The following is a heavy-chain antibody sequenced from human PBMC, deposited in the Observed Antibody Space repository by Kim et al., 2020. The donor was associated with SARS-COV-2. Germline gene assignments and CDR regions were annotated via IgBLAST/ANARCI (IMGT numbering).Heavy chain of an antibody. CDR2: IYYSGST. V-gene: IGHV4-39*01. CDR1: GGSISSSSYY. J-gene: IGHJ4*02. D-gene: IGHD3-9*01. CDR3: AIPGSRHLTGYFIGY. Sequence: SETLSLTCTVSGGSISSSSYYWGWIRQPPGKGLEWIGSIYYSGSTYYNPSLKSRVTISVDTSKNQFSLKLSSVTAADTAVYYCAIPGSRHLTGYFIGYWGQGTLVTVSS.